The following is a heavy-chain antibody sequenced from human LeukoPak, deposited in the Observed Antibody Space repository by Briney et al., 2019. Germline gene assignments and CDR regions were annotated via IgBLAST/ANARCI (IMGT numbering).Heavy chain of an antibody. CDR1: GFTFSSYA. CDR3: AKERSIDDFWSGYKNRNLRFDY. V-gene: IGHV3-23*01. D-gene: IGHD3-3*01. Sequence: GGSLRLSCAAPGFTFSSYAMSWVRQAPGKGLEWVSAISGSGGSTYYADSVKGRFTISRDNSKNTLYLQMNSLRAEDTAVYYCAKERSIDDFWSGYKNRNLRFDYWGQGTLVTVSS. J-gene: IGHJ4*02. CDR2: ISGSGGST.